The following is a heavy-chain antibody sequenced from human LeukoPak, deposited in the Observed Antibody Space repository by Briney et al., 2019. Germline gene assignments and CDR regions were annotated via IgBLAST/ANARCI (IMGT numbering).Heavy chain of an antibody. D-gene: IGHD3-9*01. V-gene: IGHV3-23*01. CDR3: AKGDDYDILTGYPATDYFDY. J-gene: IGHJ4*02. Sequence: GESLRLSCAASGFTFSSYAMSWVRQAPGKGLEWVSAISGSGGSTYYADSVKGRFTISRDNSKNTLYLQMNSLRAEDTAVYYCAKGDDYDILTGYPATDYFDYWGQGTLVTVSS. CDR1: GFTFSSYA. CDR2: ISGSGGST.